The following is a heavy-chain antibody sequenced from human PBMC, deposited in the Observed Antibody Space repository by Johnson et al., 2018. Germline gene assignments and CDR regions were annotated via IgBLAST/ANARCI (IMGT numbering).Heavy chain of an antibody. J-gene: IGHJ6*02. Sequence: QVQLVQSGAEVKKPGSSVKVSCKASGGTFSRYAISWVRQAPGQGLEWMGGIIPIFGTATYAQKFQGRVTITADESTSTAYMELSSLRSEDTAVYYCARGRLATIEYYYYYCGMDGWGQGTTGTVSS. D-gene: IGHD5-24*01. CDR1: GGTFSRYA. CDR2: IIPIFGTA. V-gene: IGHV1-69*12. CDR3: ARGRLATIEYYYYYCGMDG.